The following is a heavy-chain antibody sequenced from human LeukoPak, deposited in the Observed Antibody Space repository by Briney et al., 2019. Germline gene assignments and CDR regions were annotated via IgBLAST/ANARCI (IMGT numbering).Heavy chain of an antibody. D-gene: IGHD3-22*01. J-gene: IGHJ4*02. V-gene: IGHV1-2*02. CDR2: INPNIGDT. Sequence: ASVKVSCKASGYALTGYYFHWVRQAPGQGLEWMGWINPNIGDTNHAEKFQGRVTLTRDTSINIAYMELSRLTSDDTAVYYCARSSGFSYYFDYWGQGTLVTVSS. CDR1: GYALTGYY. CDR3: ARSSGFSYYFDY.